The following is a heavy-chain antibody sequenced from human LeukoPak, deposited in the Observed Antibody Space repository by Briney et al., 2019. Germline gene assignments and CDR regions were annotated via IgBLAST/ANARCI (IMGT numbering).Heavy chain of an antibody. V-gene: IGHV1-2*02. Sequence: GASVKVSCKASGYTFTGYYMHWVRQAPGQGLEWMGWINPNSGGTNYAQKFQGRVTMTRDTSISTAYMELSRLRSDDTAVYYCARDLSVVVVAATKEFDYWGQGTLVTVSS. J-gene: IGHJ4*02. CDR2: INPNSGGT. D-gene: IGHD2-15*01. CDR1: GYTFTGYY. CDR3: ARDLSVVVVAATKEFDY.